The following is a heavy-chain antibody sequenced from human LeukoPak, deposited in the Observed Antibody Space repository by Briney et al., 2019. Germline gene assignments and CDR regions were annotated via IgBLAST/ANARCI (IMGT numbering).Heavy chain of an antibody. J-gene: IGHJ4*02. CDR2: MRGSGETV. CDR3: ARLGVITAAGTYDY. Sequence: GGSLRLSCAASGFTFSDYFMMWIRQAPGNGLQWIAHMRGSGETVSYADSVRGRFTISRDNVENSLYLQMNSLRAEDTAVYYCARLGVITAAGTYDYWAREPWSPSPQ. D-gene: IGHD6-13*01. V-gene: IGHV3-11*01. CDR1: GFTFSDYF.